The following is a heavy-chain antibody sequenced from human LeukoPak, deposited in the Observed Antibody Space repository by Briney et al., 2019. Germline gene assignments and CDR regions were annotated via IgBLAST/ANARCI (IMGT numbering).Heavy chain of an antibody. CDR3: ARDGQWFGELSAFDY. V-gene: IGHV3-7*01. Sequence: GGSLRLSCAVSGFTFSSYWMSWVRQAPGKGLEWVANMKPDGSEKYYVDSVKGRFTISRDTSKNSLYLQMNSLRAEDTAVYYCARDGQWFGELSAFDYWGQGTLVTVSS. J-gene: IGHJ4*02. CDR1: GFTFSSYW. D-gene: IGHD3-10*01. CDR2: MKPDGSEK.